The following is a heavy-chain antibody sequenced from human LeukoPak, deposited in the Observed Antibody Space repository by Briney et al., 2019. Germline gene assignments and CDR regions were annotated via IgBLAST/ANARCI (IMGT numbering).Heavy chain of an antibody. CDR3: ARGSSTSTIDY. CDR1: GGSISSFY. Sequence: SETLCLTCTVSGGSISSFYWSWIRQPPGKGLEWIGYIYYSGTTNYNPSLKSRVTISVDRSKNQFSLRLSSVTAADTAVYYCARGSSTSTIDYWGQGTLVTVST. D-gene: IGHD2-2*01. CDR2: IYYSGTT. V-gene: IGHV4-59*01. J-gene: IGHJ4*02.